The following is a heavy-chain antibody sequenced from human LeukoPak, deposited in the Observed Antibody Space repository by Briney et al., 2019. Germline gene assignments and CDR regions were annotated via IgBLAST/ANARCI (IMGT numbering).Heavy chain of an antibody. Sequence: SETLSLTCTVSGYSVSSDYYWGWIRQPPGKGPKWIGSIYHGGNTYYNPSLKSRVTISVDTSKNQFSLKLTSMTAADTAVYYCARATTVTTRWFDPWGQGTLVTVSS. D-gene: IGHD4-11*01. CDR2: IYHGGNT. J-gene: IGHJ5*02. V-gene: IGHV4-38-2*02. CDR1: GYSVSSDYY. CDR3: ARATTVTTRWFDP.